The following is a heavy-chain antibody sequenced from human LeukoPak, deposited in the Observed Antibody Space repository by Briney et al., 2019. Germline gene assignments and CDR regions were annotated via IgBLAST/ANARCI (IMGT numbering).Heavy chain of an antibody. J-gene: IGHJ6*02. V-gene: IGHV1-18*01. CDR3: ARRGSGSRYGMDV. CDR1: GYIFTSSG. Sequence: ASVKVSCKASGYIFTSSGISWVRQAPGQGLEWMGWISAYNGNTNYAQKVQGRVTLTTDTSTSTAYMELRSLRSDDTAVYYCARRGSGSRYGMDVWGQGTTVTVYS. D-gene: IGHD1-26*01. CDR2: ISAYNGNT.